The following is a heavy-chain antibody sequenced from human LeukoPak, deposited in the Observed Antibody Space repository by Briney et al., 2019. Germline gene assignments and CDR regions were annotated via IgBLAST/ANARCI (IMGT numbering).Heavy chain of an antibody. CDR3: ARDAIQLWLRENWFDP. CDR1: GYTLTELS. CDR2: INTNTGNP. Sequence: GASVKVSCKVSGYTLTELSMHWVRQAPGEGLEWMGWINTNTGNPTYAQGFTGQFVFSLDTSVSTAYLQISSLKAEDTAVYYCARDAIQLWLRENWFDPWGQGTLVTVSS. J-gene: IGHJ5*02. D-gene: IGHD5-18*01. V-gene: IGHV7-4-1*02.